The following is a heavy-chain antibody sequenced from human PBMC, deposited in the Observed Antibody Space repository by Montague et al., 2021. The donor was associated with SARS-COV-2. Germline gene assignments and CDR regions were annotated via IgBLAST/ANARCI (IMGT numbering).Heavy chain of an antibody. CDR3: AREVRYYYDSSGPGAFDI. V-gene: IGHV4-59*01. J-gene: IGHJ3*02. D-gene: IGHD3-22*01. Sequence: SETLSLTCTVSGGSISSYYWSWIRQPPGKGLEWIGYIYYSGSTNYNPSLKSRVTMSVDTSKNQFSLKLSSVTAAGTAVYYWAREVRYYYDSSGPGAFDIWGQGTMVTVSS. CDR1: GGSISSYY. CDR2: IYYSGST.